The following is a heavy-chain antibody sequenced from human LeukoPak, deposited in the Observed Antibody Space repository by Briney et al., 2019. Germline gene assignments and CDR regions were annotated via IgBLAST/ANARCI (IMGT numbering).Heavy chain of an antibody. J-gene: IGHJ4*02. CDR3: ARDWIDRSLDY. V-gene: IGHV3-33*01. CDR1: GFTFSDYG. CDR2: LSPHANYE. Sequence: PGGSLRLSCAASGFTFSDYGIHWVRQAPGKGLEWVAVLSPHANYEYYADSVRGRFTISRDDSKNTVYLQMNSLRDEDTAVYYCARDWIDRSLDYWGQGTLVTVSS. D-gene: IGHD2-2*03.